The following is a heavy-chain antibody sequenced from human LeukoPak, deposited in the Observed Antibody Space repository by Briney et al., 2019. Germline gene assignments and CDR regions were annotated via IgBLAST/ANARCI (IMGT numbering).Heavy chain of an antibody. V-gene: IGHV3-23*01. J-gene: IGHJ4*02. CDR2: ISGSAIST. CDR1: GFTFSSYA. CDR3: ARVRSPRYFDY. Sequence: GGSLRLSCAASGFTFSSYAMSWVRQAPGKGLEWVSAISGSAISTYYADSVKGRFTISRDNAKNSLYLQMNSLRAEDTAVYYCARVRSPRYFDYWGQGTLVTVSS.